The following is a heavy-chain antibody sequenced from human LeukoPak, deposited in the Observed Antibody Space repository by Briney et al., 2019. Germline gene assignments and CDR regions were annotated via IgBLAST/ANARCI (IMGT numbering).Heavy chain of an antibody. D-gene: IGHD1-26*01. Sequence: PGGSLRLSCAASGFTFSSNAMSWVRQAPGKGLEWVSAISTGGGSTYYADSVKGRFTISRDNPNNTLYLQMNNLRAEDTAVYYCARPRDSIVGTTTPTRLATLDIWGQGTIFTVSS. CDR2: ISTGGGST. V-gene: IGHV3-23*01. CDR3: ARPRDSIVGTTTPTRLATLDI. J-gene: IGHJ3*02. CDR1: GFTFSSNA.